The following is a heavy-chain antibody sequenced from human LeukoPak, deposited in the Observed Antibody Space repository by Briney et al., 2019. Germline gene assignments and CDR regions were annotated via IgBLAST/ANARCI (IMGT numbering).Heavy chain of an antibody. CDR1: EFTLISYA. V-gene: IGHV3-30-3*01. J-gene: IGHJ6*02. CDR3: ARDVVSSSWSMYYYYYGMDV. CDR2: ISYDGSNK. Sequence: GGSLRLPCAAFEFTLISYAMHWVGQAPGKGLAWVALISYDGSNKYYEDSVKGRFTISRDNSKNTLYLQMNSLRAEDTAVYYCARDVVSSSWSMYYYYYGMDVWGQGTTVTVSS. D-gene: IGHD6-13*01.